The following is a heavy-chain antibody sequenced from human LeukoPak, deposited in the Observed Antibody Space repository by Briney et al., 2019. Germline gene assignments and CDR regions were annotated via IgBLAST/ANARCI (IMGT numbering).Heavy chain of an antibody. CDR2: IKHDGSEK. V-gene: IGHV3-7*01. J-gene: IGHJ4*02. CDR1: GFTFSSYG. D-gene: IGHD2-2*02. CDR3: ANQLGYCSSTSCYKVY. Sequence: PGGSLRLSCAASGFTFSSYGMSWVRQAPGKGLEWVANIKHDGSEKYYVDSVKGRFTISRDNAKNSLYLQMNSLRAEDTAVYYCANQLGYCSSTSCYKVYWGQGTLVTVSS.